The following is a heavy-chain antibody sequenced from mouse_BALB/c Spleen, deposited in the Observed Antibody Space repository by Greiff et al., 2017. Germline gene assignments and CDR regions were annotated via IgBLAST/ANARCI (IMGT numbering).Heavy chain of an antibody. CDR2: IYPGDGST. CDR3: ARERFAY. CDR1: GYTFTSYD. Sequence: SGPELVKPGALVKISCKASGYTFTSYDINWVKQRPGQGLEWIGWIYPGDGSTKYNEKFKGKATLTADKSSSTAYMQLSSLTSENSAVYFCARERFAYWGQGTLVTVSA. D-gene: IGHD2-3*01. J-gene: IGHJ3*01. V-gene: IGHV1S33*01.